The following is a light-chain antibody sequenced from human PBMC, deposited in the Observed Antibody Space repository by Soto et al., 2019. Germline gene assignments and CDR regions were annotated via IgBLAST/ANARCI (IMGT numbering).Light chain of an antibody. CDR1: QGIASS. Sequence: DIHLTQSPSFLSASVGDRVTITSRASQGIASSLAWYQQKAGKAPKLLIYAASTLESGVPSRFSGSGPGTEFTLTISSLQPEDFAIYYCQQFNSYPLTFGGGTKVEIK. J-gene: IGKJ4*01. V-gene: IGKV1-9*01. CDR2: AAS. CDR3: QQFNSYPLT.